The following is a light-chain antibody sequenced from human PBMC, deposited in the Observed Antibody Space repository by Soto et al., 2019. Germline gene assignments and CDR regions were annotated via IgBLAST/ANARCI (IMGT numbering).Light chain of an antibody. CDR3: QQYDNWPPWT. CDR2: GAS. Sequence: EIVMTQSPDTLSVSPGETATLSCRASQSVRRNLAWFQHKPGQAPRLLIYGASDRVTGTPARFSGSGSGTEFTLTISSLQSEDFAVYYCQQYDNWPPWTFGQGTKVEGK. CDR1: QSVRRN. J-gene: IGKJ1*01. V-gene: IGKV3-15*01.